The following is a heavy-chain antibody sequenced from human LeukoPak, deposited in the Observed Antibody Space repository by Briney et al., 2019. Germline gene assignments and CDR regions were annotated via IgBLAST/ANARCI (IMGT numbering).Heavy chain of an antibody. J-gene: IGHJ4*02. CDR1: GYTFTGYN. V-gene: IGHV1-2*02. CDR2: INPNTGGT. Sequence: GASVKVSCKASGYTFTGYNMHWVRQAPGQGLEWLGWINPNTGGTNYAEKFQGRVTMTRDTSISTAYMELSRLRSDDTAVYYCARDPALAVAGTFPGYWGQGTLATVSS. CDR3: ARDPALAVAGTFPGY. D-gene: IGHD6-19*01.